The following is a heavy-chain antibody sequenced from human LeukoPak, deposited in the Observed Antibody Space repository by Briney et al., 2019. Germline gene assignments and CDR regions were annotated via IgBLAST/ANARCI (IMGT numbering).Heavy chain of an antibody. Sequence: GASVKVSCKASGYTFPGYYMHWVRQAPGQGLEWMGWINPNSGGTNYAQKFQGRVTMTRDTSISTAYMELSRLRSDDTAVYYCARVLRCSSTSCHVDFDYWGQGTLVTVSS. CDR1: GYTFPGYY. D-gene: IGHD2-2*01. J-gene: IGHJ4*02. CDR3: ARVLRCSSTSCHVDFDY. V-gene: IGHV1-2*02. CDR2: INPNSGGT.